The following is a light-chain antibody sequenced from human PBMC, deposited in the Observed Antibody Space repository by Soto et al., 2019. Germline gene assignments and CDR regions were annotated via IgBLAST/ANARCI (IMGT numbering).Light chain of an antibody. V-gene: IGLV2-14*03. CDR3: SSFTTSSTLI. CDR2: GVT. Sequence: QSALTQPASVSGSPGQAITISCTGTSSDVGRYNYVSWYQQYSGKAPKLMIYGVTNRPSGVSDRFSGSKCGNTTSLTISGLQAEDERDYYCSSFTTSSTLIFSGGTKLTVL. J-gene: IGLJ2*01. CDR1: SSDVGRYNY.